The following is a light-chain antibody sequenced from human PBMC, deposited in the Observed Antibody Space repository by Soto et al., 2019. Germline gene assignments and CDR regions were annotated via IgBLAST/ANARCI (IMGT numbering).Light chain of an antibody. Sequence: EKVWTQSPGTLSLSPGERGTLSCRASQSVSSSYLAWYQQKPGQAPRLLIYGASSRATGIPDRFSGSGSGTDFTLTFSRLEPEDFAVYYCQQYGSSPWTFGQGTKVEIK. V-gene: IGKV3-20*01. CDR1: QSVSSSY. CDR3: QQYGSSPWT. CDR2: GAS. J-gene: IGKJ1*01.